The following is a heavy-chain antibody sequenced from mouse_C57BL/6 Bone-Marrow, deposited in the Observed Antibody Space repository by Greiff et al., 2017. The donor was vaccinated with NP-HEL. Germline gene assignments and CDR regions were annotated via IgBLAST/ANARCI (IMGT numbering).Heavy chain of an antibody. V-gene: IGHV1-69*01. CDR1: GYTFTSYW. CDR2: IDPSDSYT. Sequence: QVQLKQPGAELVMPGASVKLSCKASGYTFTSYWMHWVKQRPGQGLEWIGEIDPSDSYTKYNQKFKGKSTLTVDKSSSTAYMQLSSLTSEDSAVYYCARRRSTVVATNWYFDVWGTGTTVTVSS. D-gene: IGHD1-1*01. CDR3: ARRRSTVVATNWYFDV. J-gene: IGHJ1*03.